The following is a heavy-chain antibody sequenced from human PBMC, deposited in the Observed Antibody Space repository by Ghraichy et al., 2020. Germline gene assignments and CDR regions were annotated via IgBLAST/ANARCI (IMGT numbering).Heavy chain of an antibody. CDR2: IYYSGST. Sequence: TLSLTCTVSGGSISSYYWSWIRQPPGKGLEWIGYIYYSGSTNYNPSLKSRVTISVDTSKNQFSLKLSSVTAADTAVYYCARKRASLPPFFDYWGQGTLVTVSS. CDR3: ARKRASLPPFFDY. CDR1: GGSISSYY. J-gene: IGHJ4*02. V-gene: IGHV4-59*01.